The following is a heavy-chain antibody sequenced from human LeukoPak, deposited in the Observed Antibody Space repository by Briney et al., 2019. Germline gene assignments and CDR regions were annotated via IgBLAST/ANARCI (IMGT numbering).Heavy chain of an antibody. CDR1: GGTFSSYA. CDR3: ARGVRGSYRLFDY. V-gene: IGHV1-69*05. D-gene: IGHD3-16*02. Sequence: SVKVSCKASGGTFSSYAISWVRQAPGQGLEWMGGIIPIFGTANYAQKFQGRVTITTDESTSTAYMELSSLRSEDTAVYYCARGVRGSYRLFDYWGQETLVTVST. J-gene: IGHJ4*02. CDR2: IIPIFGTA.